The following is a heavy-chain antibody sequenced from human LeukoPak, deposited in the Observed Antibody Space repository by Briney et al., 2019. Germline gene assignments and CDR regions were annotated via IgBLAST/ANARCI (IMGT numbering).Heavy chain of an antibody. D-gene: IGHD6-19*01. CDR1: GFTFSSYA. V-gene: IGHV3-23*01. CDR3: AKDLQWLVGGFDY. CDR2: ISGSGGST. Sequence: GGSLRLSCAASGFTFSSYAMSWVRQAPGKGLEWVSLISGSGGSTYYTDSVKGRFTISRDNSKNTLYLQMNSLRAEDTSVDYCAKDLQWLVGGFDYWGQGNLVTVSP. J-gene: IGHJ4*02.